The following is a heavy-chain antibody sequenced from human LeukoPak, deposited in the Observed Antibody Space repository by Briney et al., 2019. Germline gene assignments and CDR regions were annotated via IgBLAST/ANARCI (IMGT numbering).Heavy chain of an antibody. V-gene: IGHV3-74*01. CDR1: GLTFSNYW. Sequence: GGSLRLSCAASGLTFSNYWMHWVRQAPGKGLVWVSRISSDGSSTSYADSVKGRFTISRDNAKNTLYLQMNSLRAEDTAVYYCARTAYSGYSLGFWGQGTLVTVSS. D-gene: IGHD5-12*01. J-gene: IGHJ4*02. CDR3: ARTAYSGYSLGF. CDR2: ISSDGSST.